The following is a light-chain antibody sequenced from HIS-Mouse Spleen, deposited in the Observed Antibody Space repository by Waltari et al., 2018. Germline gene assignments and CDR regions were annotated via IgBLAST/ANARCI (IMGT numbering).Light chain of an antibody. CDR1: QSISSW. CDR3: QQYNSYSFT. Sequence: IQMTQSPSTLSASVGDRVTITCRASQSISSWLAWYHLKPGKAPKLLIYKASSLESGVPSRFSGSGSGTEFTLTISSLQPDDFATYYCQQYNSYSFTFGPGTKVDIK. V-gene: IGKV1-5*03. J-gene: IGKJ3*01. CDR2: KAS.